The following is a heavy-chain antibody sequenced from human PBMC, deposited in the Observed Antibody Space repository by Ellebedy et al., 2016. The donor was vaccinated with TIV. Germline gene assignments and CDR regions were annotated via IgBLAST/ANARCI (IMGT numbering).Heavy chain of an antibody. J-gene: IGHJ4*02. CDR1: GLTFSTYA. Sequence: GESLKISXAASGLTFSTYAMSWVRQAPGKGPEWVSGISGSGGSTYYADSVKGRFTISRDNSKNTMYLQMNSLRAEDTAVYYCAKDTYYDFWSGHYNFDYWGQGALVTVSS. CDR2: ISGSGGST. D-gene: IGHD3-3*01. V-gene: IGHV3-23*01. CDR3: AKDTYYDFWSGHYNFDY.